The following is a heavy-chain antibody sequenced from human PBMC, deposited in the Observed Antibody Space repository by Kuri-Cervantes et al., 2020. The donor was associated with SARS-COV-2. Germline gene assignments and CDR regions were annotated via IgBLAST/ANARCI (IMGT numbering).Heavy chain of an antibody. D-gene: IGHD2-15*01. CDR1: GGSISSYY. Sequence: SETLSLTCTVSGGSISSYYWSWIRQPPGKGLEWIGYIYYSGSTNYNPSLKSRVTISVDTSKNQFSLKLSSVTAADTAVYYCAREGYCSGGSCFDYWGQGTLVPSPQ. CDR2: IYYSGST. CDR3: AREGYCSGGSCFDY. J-gene: IGHJ4*02. V-gene: IGHV4-59*01.